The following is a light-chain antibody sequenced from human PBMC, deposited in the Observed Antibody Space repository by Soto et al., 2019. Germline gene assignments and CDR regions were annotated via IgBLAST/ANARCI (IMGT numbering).Light chain of an antibody. V-gene: IGKV1-5*01. CDR3: PPFNNYPYT. CDR2: DAS. J-gene: IGKJ2*01. Sequence: DIQMTQSPSTLSASVGDRVTITCRASQSISSWLAWYQQKPGKAPALLIYDASSLESGVPSRFSGSGSGTEFPLTISSLQPDDFATYYCPPFNNYPYTFGQGTKLEIK. CDR1: QSISSW.